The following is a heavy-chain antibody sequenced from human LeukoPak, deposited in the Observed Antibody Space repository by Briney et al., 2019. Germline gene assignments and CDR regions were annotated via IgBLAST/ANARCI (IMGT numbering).Heavy chain of an antibody. V-gene: IGHV1-18*01. D-gene: IGHD6-19*01. CDR3: ARDQAIAVVGLRWFDP. CDR2: ISAYNGNT. CDR1: GYTFTSYG. Sequence: GASVRVSCKASGYTFTSYGISWVRQAPGQGLEWMGWISAYNGNTNYAQKLQGRVTMTTDTSTSTAYMELRSLRSDDTAVYYCARDQAIAVVGLRWFDPWGQGTLVTVSS. J-gene: IGHJ5*02.